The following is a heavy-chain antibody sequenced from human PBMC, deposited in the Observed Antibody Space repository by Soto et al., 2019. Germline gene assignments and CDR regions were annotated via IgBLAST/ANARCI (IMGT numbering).Heavy chain of an antibody. Sequence: SETLSLTCTVSGGSISSYYWSWIRQPPGKGLEWIGYIYYSGSTNYNPSLKSRVTISVDTSKNQFSLKLSSVTAADTAVYYCAREGDYVWGSYRPMYYGMDVWGQGTTVT. CDR2: IYYSGST. D-gene: IGHD3-16*02. CDR3: AREGDYVWGSYRPMYYGMDV. CDR1: GGSISSYY. V-gene: IGHV4-59*01. J-gene: IGHJ6*02.